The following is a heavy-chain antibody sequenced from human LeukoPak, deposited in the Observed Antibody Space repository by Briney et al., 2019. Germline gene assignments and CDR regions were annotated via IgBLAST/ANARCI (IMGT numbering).Heavy chain of an antibody. J-gene: IGHJ3*02. D-gene: IGHD2-2*01. CDR1: GFTFSSYS. Sequence: GGSLRLSCAASGFTFSSYSMNWVRQAPGKGLEWVSYISSRSTTIYYADSVKGRFTISRDNAKNSLYLQMNSLRDEDTAVYYCARVWKDCSSTSCSIETSIRLAFDIWGQGTMVTLSS. CDR2: ISSRSTTI. V-gene: IGHV3-48*02. CDR3: ARVWKDCSSTSCSIETSIRLAFDI.